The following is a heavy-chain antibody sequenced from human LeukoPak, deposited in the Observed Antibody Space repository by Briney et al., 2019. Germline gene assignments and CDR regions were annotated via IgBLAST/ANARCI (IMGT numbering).Heavy chain of an antibody. Sequence: GGSLRLSCAASGFTFDDYAMNWVRQAPGKGLEWVSYISSSSSTIYYADSVKGRFTISRDNAKNSLYLQMNSLRDEDTAVYYCAGIVGATERPPAGDYWGQGTLVTVSS. J-gene: IGHJ4*02. CDR3: AGIVGATERPPAGDY. D-gene: IGHD1-26*01. V-gene: IGHV3-48*02. CDR2: ISSSSSTI. CDR1: GFTFDDYA.